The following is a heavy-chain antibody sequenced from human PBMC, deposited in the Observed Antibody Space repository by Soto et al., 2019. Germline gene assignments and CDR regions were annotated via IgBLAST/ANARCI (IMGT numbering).Heavy chain of an antibody. J-gene: IGHJ3*02. CDR1: GGSISSYY. V-gene: IGHV4-59*12. CDR2: IYYSGST. Sequence: SETLSLTCTVSGGSISSYYWSWIRQPPGKGLEWIGYIYYSGSTNYNPSLKSRVTISVDTSKNQFSLKLSSVTAADTAVYYCARQDIVVVVAATPQKGAFDIWGQGTMVTVSS. D-gene: IGHD2-15*01. CDR3: ARQDIVVVVAATPQKGAFDI.